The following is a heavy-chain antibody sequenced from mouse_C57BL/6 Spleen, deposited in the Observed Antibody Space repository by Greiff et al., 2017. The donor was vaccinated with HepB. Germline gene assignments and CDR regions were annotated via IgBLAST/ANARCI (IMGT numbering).Heavy chain of an antibody. CDR2: ISDGGSYT. CDR3: ARDYRDGGDYFDY. V-gene: IGHV5-4*01. J-gene: IGHJ2*01. D-gene: IGHD3-3*01. Sequence: DVMLVESGGGLVKPGGSLKLSCAASGFTFSSYAMSWVRQTPEKRLEWVATISDGGSYTYYPDNVKGRFTISRDNAKNNLYLQMSHLKSEDTAMYYCARDYRDGGDYFDYWGQGTTLTVSS. CDR1: GFTFSSYA.